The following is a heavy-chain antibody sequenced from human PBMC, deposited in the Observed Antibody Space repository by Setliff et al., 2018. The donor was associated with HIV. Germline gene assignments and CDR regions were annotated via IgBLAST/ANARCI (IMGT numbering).Heavy chain of an antibody. V-gene: IGHV1-18*01. Sequence: GASVKVSCKASGYSFTTYGISWVRQAPGQGLEWVGWISVYNGQTLYAQKVQDRITVTMDIPKDTAYMELRGLTPDDTAVYYCARGHHFYWYFDLWGPGTLVTVYS. CDR2: ISVYNGQT. J-gene: IGHJ2*01. CDR3: ARGHHFYWYFDL. CDR1: GYSFTTYG.